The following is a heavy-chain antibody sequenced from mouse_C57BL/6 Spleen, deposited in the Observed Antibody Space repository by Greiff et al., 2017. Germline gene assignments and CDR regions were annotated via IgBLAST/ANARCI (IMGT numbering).Heavy chain of an antibody. J-gene: IGHJ2*01. D-gene: IGHD2-3*01. CDR1: GYTFTSYW. V-gene: IGHV1-52*01. CDR2: IDPSDSET. CDR3: AKEDDGYLDY. Sequence: VQLQQSGAELVRPGSSVKLSCKASGYTFTSYWMHWVKQRPIQGLEWIGNIDPSDSETHYNQKFKDKATLTVDKSSSTAYMQLSSLTSEDSAVYYCAKEDDGYLDYWGQGTTLTVSS.